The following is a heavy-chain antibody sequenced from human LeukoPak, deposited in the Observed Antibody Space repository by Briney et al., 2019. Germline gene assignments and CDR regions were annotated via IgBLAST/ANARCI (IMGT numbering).Heavy chain of an antibody. D-gene: IGHD6-6*01. Sequence: SETLSLTCTVSGGSISSYYWSWIRQPPGKGLEWIGYIYSSGSTNYNPSLKSRVTISVDTSKNQFSLKLSSVTAADTAVYYCARTYSSSPHFDYWGQGTLVTVSS. V-gene: IGHV4-4*09. CDR2: IYSSGST. CDR3: ARTYSSSPHFDY. CDR1: GGSISSYY. J-gene: IGHJ4*02.